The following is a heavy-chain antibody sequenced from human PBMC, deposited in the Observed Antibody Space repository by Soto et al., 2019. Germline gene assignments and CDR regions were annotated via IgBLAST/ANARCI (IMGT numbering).Heavy chain of an antibody. J-gene: IGHJ6*02. D-gene: IGHD4-17*01. V-gene: IGHV3-30*18. CDR1: GFTFSSYG. CDR3: AKGWDYGDYTRSTVGMDV. Sequence: GGSLRLSCAASGFTFSSYGMHWVRQAPGKGLEWVAVISYDGSNKYYADSVKGRFTISRDNSKNTLYLQMNSLRAEATAVYYCAKGWDYGDYTRSTVGMDVWGQGTTVTVSS. CDR2: ISYDGSNK.